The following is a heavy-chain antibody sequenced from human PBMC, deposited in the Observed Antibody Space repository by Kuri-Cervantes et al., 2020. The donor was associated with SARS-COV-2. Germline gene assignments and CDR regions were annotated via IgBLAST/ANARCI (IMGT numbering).Heavy chain of an antibody. J-gene: IGHJ6*02. CDR1: GGSIGSYY. CDR2: IYYSGST. Sequence: SETLSLTCTVSGGSIGSYYWSWTRQPPGKGLEWIGYIYYSGSTNYNPSLKSRVTISVDTSKNQFSLKLSSVTAADTAVYYCARLNDFWSGYPYGMDVWGQGTTVTVSS. CDR3: ARLNDFWSGYPYGMDV. D-gene: IGHD3-3*01. V-gene: IGHV4-59*12.